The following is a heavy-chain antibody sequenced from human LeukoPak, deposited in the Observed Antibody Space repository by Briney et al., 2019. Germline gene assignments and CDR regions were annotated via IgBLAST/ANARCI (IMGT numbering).Heavy chain of an antibody. CDR2: ITWDGGRT. V-gene: IGHV3-43*01. CDR3: AKDSRNYFDY. J-gene: IGHJ4*02. CDR1: GFTFDDYS. Sequence: GGSLRLSCAASGFTFDDYSMHWVRQAPGKGLEWVSLITWDGGRTYYADSVKGRFTISRDNSKTSVYLQMNSLRTEDTALYYCAKDSRNYFDYWGQGTLVTVSS.